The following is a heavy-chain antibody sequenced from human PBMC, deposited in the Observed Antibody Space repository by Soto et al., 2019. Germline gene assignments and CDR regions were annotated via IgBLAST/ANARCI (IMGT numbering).Heavy chain of an antibody. V-gene: IGHV3-21*04. CDR1: GFIFSTNS. J-gene: IGHJ4*02. CDR3: ANQATRMRGTTHVES. D-gene: IGHD1-1*01. CDR2: ISSSSSYI. Sequence: GGSLRLSCAASGFIFSTNSMKWVRQAPGKGLEWVSSISSSSSYIYDADSVKGRFTVSRDNAKNSLYLQMNSLRAEDTAVYYCANQATRMRGTTHVESWGQGTLVTVSS.